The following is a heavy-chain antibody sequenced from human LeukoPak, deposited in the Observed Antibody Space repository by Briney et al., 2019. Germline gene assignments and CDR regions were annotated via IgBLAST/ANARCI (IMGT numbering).Heavy chain of an antibody. V-gene: IGHV4-30-4*01. CDR1: GGSISSGDYY. D-gene: IGHD3-22*01. J-gene: IGHJ4*02. CDR3: ARDSPDSGYPFGY. CDR2: IYYSGST. Sequence: PSETLSLTCTVSGGSISSGDYYWSWIRQPPGKGLEWIGYIYYSGSTYYNPSLKSRVTISVDTSKNQFSLKLSSVTAADTAVYYCARDSPDSGYPFGYWGQGTLVTVSS.